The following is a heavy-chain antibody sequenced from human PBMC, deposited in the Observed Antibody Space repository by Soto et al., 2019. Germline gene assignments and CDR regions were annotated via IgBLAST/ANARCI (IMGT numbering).Heavy chain of an antibody. CDR3: TRITIVGATKWVWFDP. CDR2: IFSNDEK. Sequence: QVTLKESGPVLVKPTETLTLTCTVSGFSLSNARMAVSWIRQPPGKALEWLAHIFSNDEKSYSTSLKSRLTISKDTSKSQVVLTMTNMDPVDTATYYCTRITIVGATKWVWFDPWGQGTLVTVSS. J-gene: IGHJ5*02. D-gene: IGHD1-26*01. CDR1: GFSLSNARMA. V-gene: IGHV2-26*01.